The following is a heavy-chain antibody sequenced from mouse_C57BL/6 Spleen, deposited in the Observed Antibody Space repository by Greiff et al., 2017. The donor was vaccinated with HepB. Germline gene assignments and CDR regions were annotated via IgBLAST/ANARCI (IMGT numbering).Heavy chain of an antibody. V-gene: IGHV1-50*01. J-gene: IGHJ4*01. CDR1: GYTFTSYW. CDR2: IDPSDSYT. Sequence: VQLQQSGAELVKPGASVKLSCKASGYTFTSYWMQWVKQRPGQGLEWIGEIDPSDSYTNYNQKFKGKATLTVETSSSTAYMQLSSLTSEDSAVYYCARVYYYAMDYWGQGTSVTVSS. CDR3: ARVYYYAMDY.